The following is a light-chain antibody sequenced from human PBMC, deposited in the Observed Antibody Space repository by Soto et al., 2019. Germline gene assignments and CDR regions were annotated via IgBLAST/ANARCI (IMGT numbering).Light chain of an antibody. CDR3: QQRNIWPPVT. V-gene: IGKV3-15*01. CDR2: AAS. J-gene: IGKJ5*01. CDR1: QRVSSH. Sequence: ETVMTQSPVPLSVSPGDTATLSCRASQRVSSHLAWYQQKPGQAPRLLIYAASTRATGIPVRFSGSGSETEFTLTISSLEPEDFSVYYCQQRNIWPPVTLGQGTRLEIK.